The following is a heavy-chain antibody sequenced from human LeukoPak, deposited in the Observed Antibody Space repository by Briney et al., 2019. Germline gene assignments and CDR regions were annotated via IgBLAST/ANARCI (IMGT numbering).Heavy chain of an antibody. Sequence: GGSLRPSCAASGFTFSSYAMSWVRQAPGKGLEWVSAISGSGGSTYYADSVKGRFTTSRDNSKNTLYLQMNSLRAEDTAVYYCAKGDRLWFGESRGYYFDYWGQGTLVTVSS. CDR1: GFTFSSYA. V-gene: IGHV3-23*01. D-gene: IGHD3-10*01. J-gene: IGHJ4*02. CDR3: AKGDRLWFGESRGYYFDY. CDR2: ISGSGGST.